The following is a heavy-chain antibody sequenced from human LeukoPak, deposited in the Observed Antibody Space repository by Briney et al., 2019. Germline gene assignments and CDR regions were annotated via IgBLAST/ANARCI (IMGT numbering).Heavy chain of an antibody. J-gene: IGHJ4*02. Sequence: PSETLSLTCTVSSGSISSGGYYWSWIRQHPGKGLEWIGYIYYSGSTYYNPSLKSRVTISVDTSKNQFSLKLSSVTAADTAVYYCARSATSWDYFDYWGQGTLVTVSS. D-gene: IGHD2-15*01. V-gene: IGHV4-31*03. CDR1: SGSISSGGYY. CDR2: IYYSGST. CDR3: ARSATSWDYFDY.